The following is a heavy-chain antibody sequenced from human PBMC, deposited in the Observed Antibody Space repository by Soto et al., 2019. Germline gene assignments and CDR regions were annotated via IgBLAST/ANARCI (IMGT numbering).Heavy chain of an antibody. Sequence: SETLSLTCTVSGGSVSSGRYYWSWIRTPPGTGLAWFGSIYYSGSTNYDPSLKSLVTISVDTSKNQFSLLLSSGTAADTAVYYCASVGFGVVTPFVYWGQGTLGTVPQ. CDR2: IYYSGST. J-gene: IGHJ4*02. CDR1: GGSVSSGRYY. D-gene: IGHD3-3*01. CDR3: ASVGFGVVTPFVY. V-gene: IGHV4-61*01.